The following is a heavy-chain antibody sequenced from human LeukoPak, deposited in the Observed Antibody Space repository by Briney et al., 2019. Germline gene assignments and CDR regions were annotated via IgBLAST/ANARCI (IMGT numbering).Heavy chain of an antibody. CDR3: ARDRDRSGWYGY. J-gene: IGHJ4*02. D-gene: IGHD6-19*01. CDR2: MNPNSGNT. Sequence: ASVKVSCKASGYTFTSYDINWVRQATGQGLEWMGWMNPNSGNTGYAQKFQGRVTITRNTSISTAYMELSSLRSEDTAVYYCARDRDRSGWYGYWGQGTLVTVSS. CDR1: GYTFTSYD. V-gene: IGHV1-8*03.